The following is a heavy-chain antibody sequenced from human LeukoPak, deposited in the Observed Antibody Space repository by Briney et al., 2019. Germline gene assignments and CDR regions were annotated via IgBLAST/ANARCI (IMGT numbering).Heavy chain of an antibody. CDR3: ARGWGRIAVAGGPGY. Sequence: PGGSLRLSCAVSGFTFSNYGMHWVRQAPGKGLEWLTLIWYDGHTKFYADSVKGRFTVSRDNSKNTLYLQMDNLRDEDTAVYYCARGWGRIAVAGGPGYWGQGTLVTVSS. V-gene: IGHV3-33*01. D-gene: IGHD6-19*01. CDR1: GFTFSNYG. CDR2: IWYDGHTK. J-gene: IGHJ4*02.